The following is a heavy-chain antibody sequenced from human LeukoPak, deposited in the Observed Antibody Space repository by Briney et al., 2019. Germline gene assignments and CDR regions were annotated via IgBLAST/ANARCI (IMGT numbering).Heavy chain of an antibody. J-gene: IGHJ4*02. V-gene: IGHV3-21*01. CDR2: ISSGSSYI. Sequence: GGSLRLSCAASQFTFINYSMNWVRQAPGKGLEWVSSISSGSSYIYYADSVEGRFTISRDNAKNSLYLQMDSLRAEDTAVYYCPRKYDSSGYFDYWGQGTLVTVSS. D-gene: IGHD3-22*01. CDR3: PRKYDSSGYFDY. CDR1: QFTFINYS.